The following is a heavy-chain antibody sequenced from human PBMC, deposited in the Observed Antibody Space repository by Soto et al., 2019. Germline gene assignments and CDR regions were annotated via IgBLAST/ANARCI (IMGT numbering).Heavy chain of an antibody. V-gene: IGHV1-18*01. D-gene: IGHD3-16*01. CDR3: AMVDVYVTPTPQDV. J-gene: IGHJ6*02. Sequence: QVQLVQSGAEVKNPGASVKVSCKASGYTFTRYGIGWARQAPGQGLGWMGWINTYNGNTNYAQNVQGRVTLTTDTSTSTPYMELRSLRSNDTAIYYCAMVDVYVTPTPQDVWGQGTTVIAAS. CDR2: INTYNGNT. CDR1: GYTFTRYG.